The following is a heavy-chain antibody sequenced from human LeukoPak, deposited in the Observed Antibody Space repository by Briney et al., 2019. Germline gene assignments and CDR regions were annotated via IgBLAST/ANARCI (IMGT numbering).Heavy chain of an antibody. CDR3: ARGDGGSYQGRFDY. D-gene: IGHD1-26*01. CDR1: GFTFSSYW. Sequence: GGSLRLSCAASGFTFSSYWMHCVRQAPGKGLVWVSRIKSDDSSTSYADSVKGRFTISRDNAKNTLYLQMNSLRAEDTAVYYCARGDGGSYQGRFDYWGQGTLVTVSS. J-gene: IGHJ4*02. CDR2: IKSDDSST. V-gene: IGHV3-74*01.